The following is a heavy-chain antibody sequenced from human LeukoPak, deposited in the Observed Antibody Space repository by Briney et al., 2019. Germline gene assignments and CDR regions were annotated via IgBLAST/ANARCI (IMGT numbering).Heavy chain of an antibody. CDR1: GGSISSYY. CDR3: ARYADDYGDYLAQYYFDY. J-gene: IGHJ4*02. CDR2: IYYSGST. V-gene: IGHV4-59*08. Sequence: SETLALTCTVSGGSISSYYWSWIRQPPGKGLEWIGYIYYSGSTNYNPSLKSRVTISVDTSKNQFSLKLSSVTAADTAVYYCARYADDYGDYLAQYYFDYWGQGTLVTVSS. D-gene: IGHD4-17*01.